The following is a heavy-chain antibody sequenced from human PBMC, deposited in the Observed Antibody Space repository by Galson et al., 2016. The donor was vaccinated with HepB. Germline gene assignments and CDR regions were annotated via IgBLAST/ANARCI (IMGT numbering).Heavy chain of an antibody. CDR2: ISGGGAGT. CDR1: GFTFSNYA. J-gene: IGHJ1*01. Sequence: SLRLSCAASGFTFSNYAMSWVRQAPGKGLEWVSTISGGGAGTYSADSVKGRFTISRDNSKNTLYLQMNSLRAADTAVYYCAPRGALGGGCQGEDRGALGCLV. CDR3: APRGALGGGCQGEDR. V-gene: IGHV3-23*01. D-gene: IGHD3-16*01.